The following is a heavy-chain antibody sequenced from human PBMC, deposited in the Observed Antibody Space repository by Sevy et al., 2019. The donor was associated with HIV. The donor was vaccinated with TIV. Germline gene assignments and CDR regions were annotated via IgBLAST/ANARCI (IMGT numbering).Heavy chain of an antibody. CDR2: VYYTGGT. CDR1: GGSINSDH. V-gene: IGHV4-59*08. Sequence: SETLSLTCTVSGGSINSDHWNWIRQPPGKGLEWIGYVYYTGGTNYNPSLKNRITISVDRTKNQFSLKLTSVTAADTAVYYCAIRNDFDIWGQGTMVTVSS. J-gene: IGHJ3*02. CDR3: AIRNDFDI.